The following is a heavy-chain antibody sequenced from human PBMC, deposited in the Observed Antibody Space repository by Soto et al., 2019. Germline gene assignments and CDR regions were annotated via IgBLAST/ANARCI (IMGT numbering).Heavy chain of an antibody. Sequence: SETLSLTCTVSGGSINSGDYYWSWIRQPPGKGLEWIGYIYYSGSTYYNPSLKSRVTISVDTSKNQFSLKLSSVTAADTAVYYCARASTVTTSYYYYGMDVWGQGTTVTVSS. CDR3: ARASTVTTSYYYYGMDV. J-gene: IGHJ6*02. V-gene: IGHV4-30-4*01. CDR1: GGSINSGDYY. CDR2: IYYSGST. D-gene: IGHD4-17*01.